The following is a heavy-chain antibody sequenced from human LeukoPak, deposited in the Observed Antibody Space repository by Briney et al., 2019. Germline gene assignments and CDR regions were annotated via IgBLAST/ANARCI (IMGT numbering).Heavy chain of an antibody. CDR1: EFTFSSYW. D-gene: IGHD3-16*01. CDR3: TRRGAASDAFDI. V-gene: IGHV3-74*01. J-gene: IGHJ3*02. CDR2: IKYDGSST. Sequence: GGSLRLSCAASEFTFSSYWMHWVRQAPGKGLVWVSRIKYDGSSTNYADSVKGRFTISRDNAKSTLYLQMNSLRAEDTAVYYCTRRGAASDAFDIWGQGTMVTVSS.